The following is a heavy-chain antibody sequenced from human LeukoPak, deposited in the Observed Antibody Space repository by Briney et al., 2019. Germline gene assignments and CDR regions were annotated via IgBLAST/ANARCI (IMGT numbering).Heavy chain of an antibody. CDR2: ISSSSSYI. V-gene: IGHV3-21*01. Sequence: GGSLRLSCAASGFTFSSYSMNWVRQAPGKGLEWVSSISSSSSYIYYADSVKGRFTISRDNAKNSLYLQMNSLRAEDTAVYYCVSPVVVAAGGSFDYWGQGTLVTVSS. CDR1: GFTFSSYS. CDR3: VSPVVVAAGGSFDY. D-gene: IGHD2-15*01. J-gene: IGHJ4*02.